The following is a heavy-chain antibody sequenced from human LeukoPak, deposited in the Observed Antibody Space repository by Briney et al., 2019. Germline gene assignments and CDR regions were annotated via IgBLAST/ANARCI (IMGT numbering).Heavy chain of an antibody. V-gene: IGHV4-30-2*01. CDR1: GGSISSADYY. J-gene: IGHJ3*02. Sequence: SQTLSLTCTVSGGSISSADYYWTWIRQPPGKGLEWIGYISHTGGTYYNSSLLSRVTISVDRSKNQFFLTLGSVTAADTAVYYCTSFYDFWSVYRKEAFDIWGQGTMVTVSS. CDR2: ISHTGGT. CDR3: TSFYDFWSVYRKEAFDI. D-gene: IGHD3-3*01.